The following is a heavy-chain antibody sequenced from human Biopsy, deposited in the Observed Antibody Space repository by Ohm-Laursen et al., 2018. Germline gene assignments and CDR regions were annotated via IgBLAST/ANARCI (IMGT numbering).Heavy chain of an antibody. CDR1: RDNFNNYG. J-gene: IGHJ5*02. CDR2: IIPSLGAA. CDR3: ACGDSVVDWFEH. V-gene: IGHV1-69*01. Sequence: GSSVKVSCKASRDNFNNYGITWVRQAPGQGLEWMGGIIPSLGAANYAQKFKGRATISADESTSTVYLEVRSLRFQDTAVYFCACGDSVVDWFEHWGQGALLTVSS. D-gene: IGHD3-22*01.